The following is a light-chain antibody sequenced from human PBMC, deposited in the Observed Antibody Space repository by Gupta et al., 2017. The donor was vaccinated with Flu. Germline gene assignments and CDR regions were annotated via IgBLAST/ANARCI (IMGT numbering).Light chain of an antibody. J-gene: IGKJ1*01. CDR3: QQYGSSPRT. Sequence: EXVXXXSXXXXSLSXXERATSSCRASQSVSISYLAWYQQKPGQAPRLLIYGASSRATGMPDRLSGSGSGTDFTLTISRLEPEDFAVYYCQQYGSSPRTFGQGTKVEIK. CDR2: GAS. V-gene: IGKV3-20*01. CDR1: QSVSISY.